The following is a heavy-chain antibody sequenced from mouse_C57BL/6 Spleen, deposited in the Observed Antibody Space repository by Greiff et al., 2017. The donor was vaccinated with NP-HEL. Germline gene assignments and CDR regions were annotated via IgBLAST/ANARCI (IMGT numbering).Heavy chain of an antibody. V-gene: IGHV1-54*01. CDR2: INPGGGDT. CDR3: ARKGVGVDGSSTGYAMDY. Sequence: QVQLQQSGAELVRPGTSVKVSCTASGYAFTNYLIEWVQQRPGQGLEWIGVINPGGGDTNYNEKFKGKATLTADKSSSTAYMQLSSLTSEDSAVYFCARKGVGVDGSSTGYAMDYWGQGTSVTVSS. J-gene: IGHJ4*01. CDR1: GYAFTNYL. D-gene: IGHD1-1*01.